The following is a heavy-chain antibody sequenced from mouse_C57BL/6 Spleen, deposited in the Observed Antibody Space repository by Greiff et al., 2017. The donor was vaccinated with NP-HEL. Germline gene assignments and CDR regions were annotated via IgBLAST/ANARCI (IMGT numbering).Heavy chain of an antibody. CDR2: IDPETGGT. D-gene: IGHD1-1*01. CDR3: TLITTVVATPCTDDDY. V-gene: IGHV1-15*01. J-gene: IGHJ2*01. CDR1: GYTFTDYE. Sequence: VQLQQSGAELVRPGASVTLSCKASGYTFTDYEMHWVKQTPVHGLEWIGAIDPETGGTAYNPKFKGKAILTADKSSRTAYMELRSLTSEDSAVYYCTLITTVVATPCTDDDYWGQGTTLTVSS.